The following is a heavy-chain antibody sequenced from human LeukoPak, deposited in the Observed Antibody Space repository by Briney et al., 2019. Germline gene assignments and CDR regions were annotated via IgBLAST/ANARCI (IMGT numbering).Heavy chain of an antibody. CDR3: ARHEHEWGGDGY. J-gene: IGHJ4*02. CDR1: GYSISSGYY. Sequence: SETLSLTCAVSGYSISSGYYWGWIRQPPGKGLEWIGSIYHSGSTYYNPSLKSRVTISVDTSKNQFSLKLSSVTAADTAVYYCARHEHEWGGDGYWGQGTLVTVSS. V-gene: IGHV4-38-2*01. CDR2: IYHSGST. D-gene: IGHD2-21*02.